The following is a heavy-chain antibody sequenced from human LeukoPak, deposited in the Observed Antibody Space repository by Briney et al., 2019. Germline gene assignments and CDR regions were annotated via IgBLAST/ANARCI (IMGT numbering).Heavy chain of an antibody. V-gene: IGHV4-59*08. CDR3: ARHRPAIAVAGTGFDY. D-gene: IGHD6-19*01. Sequence: SETLSLTCTVSGGSISSYYWSWIRQSPGKGLEWIGYIYYSGSTNYNPSLKSRVTISVDTSEKLVSLKLTSVTAADTAVYYRARHRPAIAVAGTGFDYWGLGILVTVSS. CDR1: GGSISSYY. J-gene: IGHJ4*02. CDR2: IYYSGST.